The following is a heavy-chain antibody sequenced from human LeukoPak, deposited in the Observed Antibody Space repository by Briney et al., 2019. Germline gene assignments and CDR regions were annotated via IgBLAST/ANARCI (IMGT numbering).Heavy chain of an antibody. V-gene: IGHV1-69*13. CDR2: IIPIFGTA. Sequence: ASVKVSCKASGGTFSSYAISWVRQAPGQGLEWMGGIIPIFGTANYAQKFQGRVTITADESTSTAYMELSSLRSEDTAVYYCARVPTRGSSWYDYWGQGTLVTVSS. D-gene: IGHD6-13*01. CDR1: GGTFSSYA. CDR3: ARVPTRGSSWYDY. J-gene: IGHJ4*02.